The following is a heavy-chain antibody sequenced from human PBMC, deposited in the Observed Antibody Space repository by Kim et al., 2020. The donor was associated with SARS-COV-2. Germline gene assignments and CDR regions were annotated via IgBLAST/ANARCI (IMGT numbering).Heavy chain of an antibody. J-gene: IGHJ5*02. V-gene: IGHV4-39*07. CDR1: GGSISSSSYY. CDR3: ASYGSGSRNWFDP. CDR2: IYYSGST. D-gene: IGHD3-10*01. Sequence: SETLSLTCTVSGGSISSSSYYWGWIRQPPGKGLEWIGSIYYSGSTYYNPSLKSRVTISVDTSKNQFSLKLSSVTAADTAVYYCASYGSGSRNWFDPWGQGTLVTVSS.